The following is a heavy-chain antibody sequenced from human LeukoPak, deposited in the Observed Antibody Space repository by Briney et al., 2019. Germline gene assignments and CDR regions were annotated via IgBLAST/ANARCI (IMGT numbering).Heavy chain of an antibody. V-gene: IGHV1-2*02. J-gene: IGHJ5*02. CDR1: GYTFTGYY. CDR3: ARDYYDSSGYTNWFDP. Sequence: RASVKVSCKASGYTFTGYYMHWVRQAPGQGLEWMGGINPNSGGTNYAQKFQGSVTMTRDTSISTTSMELSRLRSDDTAVYYCARDYYDSSGYTNWFDPWGEGKLVTASS. D-gene: IGHD3-22*01. CDR2: INPNSGGT.